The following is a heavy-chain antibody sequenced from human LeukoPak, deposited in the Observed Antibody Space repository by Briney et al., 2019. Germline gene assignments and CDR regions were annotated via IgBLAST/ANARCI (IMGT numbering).Heavy chain of an antibody. CDR3: AGEVRGVPYFLDY. J-gene: IGHJ4*02. V-gene: IGHV3-23*01. CDR1: RFTFSNSA. Sequence: GGSLRLSCAASRFTFSNSAMIWVRQAPGTGLEWISSISGSGGSAYYADSVKGRLTVSRDNSKNALYLQMNSLRAEDTAVYYCAGEVRGVPYFLDYWGQGTLVTVSS. D-gene: IGHD3-10*01. CDR2: ISGSGGSA.